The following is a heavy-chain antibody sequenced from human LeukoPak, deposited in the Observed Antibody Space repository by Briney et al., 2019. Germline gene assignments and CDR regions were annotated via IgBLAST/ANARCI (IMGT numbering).Heavy chain of an antibody. CDR3: AKALRITIFGVSDY. Sequence: GGSLRLSCAASGFTFSSYAMSWVRQAPGKGPEWVSAISGSGGSTYYADSVKGRFTISRDNSKNTLYLQMNSLRAEDTAVYYCAKALRITIFGVSDYWGQGTLVTVSS. J-gene: IGHJ4*02. CDR1: GFTFSSYA. D-gene: IGHD3-3*01. CDR2: ISGSGGST. V-gene: IGHV3-23*01.